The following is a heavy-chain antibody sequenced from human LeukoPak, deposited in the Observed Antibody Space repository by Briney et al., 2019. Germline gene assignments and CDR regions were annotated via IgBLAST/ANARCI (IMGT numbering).Heavy chain of an antibody. V-gene: IGHV3-23*01. Sequence: PGGSLRLSCSASGFTFSSCAMSWVRQAPGKGLEWVSAISGSGGSTYYADSVKGRFTISRDNSKNTLYLQMNSLRAEDTAVYYCAKVSDYAYYYGMDVWGQGTTVTVSS. CDR3: AKVSDYAYYYGMDV. J-gene: IGHJ6*02. CDR2: ISGSGGST. D-gene: IGHD4-17*01. CDR1: GFTFSSCA.